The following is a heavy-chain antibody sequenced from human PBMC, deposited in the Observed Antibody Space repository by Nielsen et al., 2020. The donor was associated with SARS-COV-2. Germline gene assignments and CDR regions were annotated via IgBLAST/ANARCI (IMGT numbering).Heavy chain of an antibody. V-gene: IGHV3-33*01. J-gene: IGHJ6*02. CDR3: ARERLRGSGGMDV. CDR1: GFTFSSYG. D-gene: IGHD3-10*01. Sequence: GESLKISCAASGFTFSSYGMHWVRQAPGKGLEWVAVIWYDGSNKYYADSVKGRFTISRDNSKNTLYLQMNSLRAEDTAVYYCARERLRGSGGMDVWGQGTTVTVSS. CDR2: IWYDGSNK.